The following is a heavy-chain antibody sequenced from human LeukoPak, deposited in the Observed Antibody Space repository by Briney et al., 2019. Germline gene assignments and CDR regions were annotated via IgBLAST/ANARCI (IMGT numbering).Heavy chain of an antibody. CDR1: GFTFDDYA. Sequence: GRSLRLSCAASGFTFDDYAMHWVRQAPGKGLEWASGISWNSGSIGYADSVKGRFTISRDNSKNTLFLQMNSLRAEDTAAYYCVKRPSEPCRDGGCYFDSWGQGTLVTVSS. D-gene: IGHD2-8*01. J-gene: IGHJ4*02. CDR3: VKRPSEPCRDGGCYFDS. CDR2: ISWNSGSI. V-gene: IGHV3-9*01.